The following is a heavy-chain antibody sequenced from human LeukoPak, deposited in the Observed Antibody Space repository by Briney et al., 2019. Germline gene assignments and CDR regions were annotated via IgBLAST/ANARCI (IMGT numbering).Heavy chain of an antibody. CDR3: ARRDSSSCIDY. Sequence: SETLSLTCTVSGGSISSGDYYWSWIRRPPGKGLEWIGYIYYSGSTYYNPSLKSRLTISVDTSKSQFSLKLVSVTAADTAVYYCARRDSSSCIDYWGQGTLVTVSS. CDR2: IYYSGST. CDR1: GGSISSGDYY. D-gene: IGHD6-13*01. V-gene: IGHV4-30-4*01. J-gene: IGHJ4*02.